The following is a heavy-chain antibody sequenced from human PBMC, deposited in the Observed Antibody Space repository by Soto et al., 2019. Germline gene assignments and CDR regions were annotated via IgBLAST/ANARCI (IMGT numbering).Heavy chain of an antibody. J-gene: IGHJ6*02. Sequence: PSETLSLTCAVYGGSFSAYYWSWIRQPPGKGLEWIGEIDHSGSTNYNPSHESRVTISVDTSKNQFSLKVSSVTAADTAVYHCARTDRAIFYGMDVWGQGTTVTVSS. V-gene: IGHV4-34*01. CDR1: GGSFSAYY. CDR3: ARTDRAIFYGMDV. D-gene: IGHD3-22*01. CDR2: IDHSGST.